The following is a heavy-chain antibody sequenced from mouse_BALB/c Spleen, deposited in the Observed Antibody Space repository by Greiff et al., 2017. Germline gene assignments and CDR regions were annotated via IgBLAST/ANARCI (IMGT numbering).Heavy chain of an antibody. V-gene: IGHV5-17*02. CDR3: ARDDYGVWFAY. Sequence: EVQLVESGGGLVQPGGSRKLSCAASGFTFSSFGMHWVRQAPEKGLEWVAYISSGSSTIYYADTVKGRFTISRDNPKNTLFLQMTSLRSEDTAMYYCARDDYGVWFAYWGQGTLVTVSA. CDR2: ISSGSSTI. D-gene: IGHD2-4*01. CDR1: GFTFSSFG. J-gene: IGHJ3*01.